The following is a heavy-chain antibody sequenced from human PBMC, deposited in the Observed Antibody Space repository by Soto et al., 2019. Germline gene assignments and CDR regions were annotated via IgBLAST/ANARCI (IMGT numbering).Heavy chain of an antibody. J-gene: IGHJ5*02. CDR3: ARGWGPGYSSSWYGFDP. Sequence: QVQLVESGGGVVQPGRSLRLSCAASGFTFSSYGMHWVRQAPGKGLEWVAVIWYDGSSKYYADSVKGRFTISRDNSKNTLYLQMNSLRAEDTAVYYCARGWGPGYSSSWYGFDPWGQGTLVTVSS. CDR2: IWYDGSSK. CDR1: GFTFSSYG. D-gene: IGHD6-13*01. V-gene: IGHV3-33*01.